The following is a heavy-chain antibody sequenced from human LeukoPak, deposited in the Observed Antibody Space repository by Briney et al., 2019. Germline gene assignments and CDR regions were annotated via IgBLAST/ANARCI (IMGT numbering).Heavy chain of an antibody. CDR3: ARSPGGRDGYSLDY. CDR2: IYYSGST. V-gene: IGHV4-59*01. Sequence: QSSETLSLTCTVSGGSISSYYWSWIRQPPGKGLEWIGYIYYSGSTNYSPSLKSRVTISVDTSKNQFSLKLSSVTAADTAVYYCARSPGGRDGYSLDYWGQGTLVTVSS. D-gene: IGHD5-24*01. J-gene: IGHJ4*02. CDR1: GGSISSYY.